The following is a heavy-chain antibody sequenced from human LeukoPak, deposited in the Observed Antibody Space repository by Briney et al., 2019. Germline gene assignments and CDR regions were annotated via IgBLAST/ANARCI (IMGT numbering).Heavy chain of an antibody. V-gene: IGHV3-21*01. Sequence: GGSLRLSCAASGFTFSTYSMNWVRQAPGRGLEWVSSITSSSSHKYYADSVKGRFTISRDNAKNSLYLQMNSLRAEDTAVYYCTREMGVVAATFDYWGQGTLVTVSS. CDR2: ITSSSSHK. J-gene: IGHJ4*02. CDR3: TREMGVVAATFDY. D-gene: IGHD2-15*01. CDR1: GFTFSTYS.